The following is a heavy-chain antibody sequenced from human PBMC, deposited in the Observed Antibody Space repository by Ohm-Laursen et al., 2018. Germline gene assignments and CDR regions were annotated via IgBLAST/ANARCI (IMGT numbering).Heavy chain of an antibody. CDR1: GFTFSDYE. CDR3: ARVKDTSSWYGGDY. V-gene: IGHV3-48*03. CDR2: ISSSGNTI. Sequence: SLRLSCAASGFTFSDYEMNWVRQAPGRGLEWVSYISSSGNTIYYADSVKGRFTISRDNAKNSLYLQMNSLRAEDTAVYYCARVKDTSSWYGGDYWGQGTLVTVSS. D-gene: IGHD6-13*01. J-gene: IGHJ4*02.